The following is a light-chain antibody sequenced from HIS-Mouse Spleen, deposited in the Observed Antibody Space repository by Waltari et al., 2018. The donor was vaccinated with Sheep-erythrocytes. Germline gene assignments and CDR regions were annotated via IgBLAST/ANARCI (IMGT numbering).Light chain of an antibody. CDR1: SSDVGGYNY. Sequence: QSALTQPRSVSGSPGQSVTISCTGTSSDVGGYNYVSWYQQHSGKAPKLMIYDVSKRPSWVPDRFSGSKSGNTASLTISGLQAEDEADYYCCSYAGSYNHVFATGTKVTVL. V-gene: IGLV2-11*01. CDR3: CSYAGSYNHV. J-gene: IGLJ1*01. CDR2: DVS.